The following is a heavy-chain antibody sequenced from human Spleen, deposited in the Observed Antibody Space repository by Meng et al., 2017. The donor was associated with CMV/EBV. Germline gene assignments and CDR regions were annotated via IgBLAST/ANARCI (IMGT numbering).Heavy chain of an antibody. Sequence: LTCTVSGGSISIYSGNGIRQPPGKGLEWIGYIYYSGSTNYNPSLKGRVTISVDTSKNQFSLRLSSVTAADTAVYYCARGVGANWFDPWGQGTLVTVSS. CDR1: GGSISIYS. J-gene: IGHJ5*02. CDR2: IYYSGST. CDR3: ARGVGANWFDP. D-gene: IGHD1-26*01. V-gene: IGHV4-59*01.